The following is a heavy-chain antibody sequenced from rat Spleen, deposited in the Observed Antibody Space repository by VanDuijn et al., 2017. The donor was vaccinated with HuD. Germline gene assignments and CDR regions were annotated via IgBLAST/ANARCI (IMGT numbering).Heavy chain of an antibody. CDR3: ARLKIYYYDGSSDYWYFDF. Sequence: EVQLVESGGDLVQPGRSLKLTCAASGFTFSHYGMAWVRQAPTKGLEWVATMSYDGGSTYYRDSVKGRFTISRDNGKTTLYLEMDSLRSEDMATYYCARLKIYYYDGSSDYWYFDFWGPGTMVTVSS. CDR1: GFTFSHYG. D-gene: IGHD1-12*02. J-gene: IGHJ1*01. V-gene: IGHV5-29*01. CDR2: MSYDGGST.